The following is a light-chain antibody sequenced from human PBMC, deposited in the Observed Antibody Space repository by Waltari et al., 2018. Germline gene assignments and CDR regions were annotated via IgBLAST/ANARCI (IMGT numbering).Light chain of an antibody. Sequence: QSALTQPASVSGSPGQSITISCTGTSSDVGGYNFVSWYQTYPGKAPKLVIYDVSARPSGASDRCSCSKSGKTASLVISGLQPEDEADYYCSSYTATRHYVFGTGTKVTVL. V-gene: IGLV2-14*03. CDR1: SSDVGGYNF. CDR3: SSYTATRHYV. J-gene: IGLJ1*01. CDR2: DVS.